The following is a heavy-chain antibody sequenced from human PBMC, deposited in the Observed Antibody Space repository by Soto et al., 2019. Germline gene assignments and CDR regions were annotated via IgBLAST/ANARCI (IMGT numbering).Heavy chain of an antibody. J-gene: IGHJ2*01. CDR1: GGTFSSYA. Sequence: QVQLVQSGAEVKKPGSSVKVSCKASGGTFSSYAISWVRQAPGQGLEWMGGIIPIFGTANYAQKVQGRVTINADEHTSKAYRELSSLSSEDTAVYYCARDPRGGGYDWYFDLWGRGTLVTVSS. D-gene: IGHD5-12*01. CDR3: ARDPRGGGYDWYFDL. CDR2: IIPIFGTA. V-gene: IGHV1-69*12.